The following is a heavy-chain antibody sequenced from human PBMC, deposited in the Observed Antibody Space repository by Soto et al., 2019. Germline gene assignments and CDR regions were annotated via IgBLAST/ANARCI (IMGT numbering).Heavy chain of an antibody. V-gene: IGHV4-34*01. CDR1: GGSFSGYY. CDR3: ARWRRSGYCSGGSCLGSFDY. CDR2: INHSGST. D-gene: IGHD2-15*01. J-gene: IGHJ4*02. Sequence: QVQLQQWGAGLLKPSETLSLTCAVYGGSFSGYYWSWIRQPPGKRLEWIGEINHSGSTNYNPSLKSRVTISVDTSKNQFSLKLSSVTAADTAVYYCARWRRSGYCSGGSCLGSFDYWGQGTLVTVSS.